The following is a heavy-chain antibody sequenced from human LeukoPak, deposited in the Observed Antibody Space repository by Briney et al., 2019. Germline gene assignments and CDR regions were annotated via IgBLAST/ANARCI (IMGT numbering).Heavy chain of an antibody. D-gene: IGHD2-15*01. V-gene: IGHV3-7*01. CDR3: ARDHVVDGLVFVY. CDR1: GFTFSSHW. Sequence: PGGSLKLSCTASGFTFSSHWMSWVRQAPGKGLEWVANINQDGSEKYYVDSVKGRFTISRDNAKNSLYLQMNSLRAEDTAIYYCARDHVVDGLVFVYWGHGALVTVSS. CDR2: INQDGSEK. J-gene: IGHJ4*01.